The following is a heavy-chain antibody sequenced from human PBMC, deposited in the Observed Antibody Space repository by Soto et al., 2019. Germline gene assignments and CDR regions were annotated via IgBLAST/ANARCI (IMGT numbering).Heavy chain of an antibody. V-gene: IGHV1-69*01. CDR3: ARDGSGYRSRASPMDV. D-gene: IGHD3-22*01. J-gene: IGHJ6*02. CDR2: IIPIFGTA. CDR1: GDTFSSYA. Sequence: QVQLVQSGAEVQKPGSSVKVSCKASGDTFSSYAISWVRQAPGQGLEWMGGIIPIFGTANYAQKFQGRVTITADESTSTAYMELSSLRSEDTAVYYCARDGSGYRSRASPMDVWGQGTTVNVSS.